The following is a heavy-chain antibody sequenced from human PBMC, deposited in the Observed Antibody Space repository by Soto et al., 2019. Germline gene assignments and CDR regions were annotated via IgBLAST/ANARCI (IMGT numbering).Heavy chain of an antibody. CDR1: GYIFTSYA. D-gene: IGHD2-21*02. V-gene: IGHV1-3*05. Sequence: QVQLVQSGAEEMKPGASVKVSCKASGYIFTSYAMHWVRQAPGQRLEWMGWINAGNGNTKYSQKFQGRVTITRDTSASTAYMELSSLRSEDTAVYYCARSIVVVTALDYWGQGTLVTVSS. CDR3: ARSIVVVTALDY. CDR2: INAGNGNT. J-gene: IGHJ4*02.